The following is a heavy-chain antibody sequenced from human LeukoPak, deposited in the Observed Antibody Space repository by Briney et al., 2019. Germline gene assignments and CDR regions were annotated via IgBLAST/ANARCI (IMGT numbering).Heavy chain of an antibody. J-gene: IGHJ5*02. Sequence: SETLSLTCTVSGGSISSYYWSWIRQPPGKGLEWIGYIYYSGSTYYNPSLKSRVTISVDTSKNQFSLKLSSVTAADTAVYYCARAGDYSNYVPRVWFDPWGQGTLVTVSS. CDR1: GGSISSYY. V-gene: IGHV4-59*08. D-gene: IGHD4-11*01. CDR3: ARAGDYSNYVPRVWFDP. CDR2: IYYSGST.